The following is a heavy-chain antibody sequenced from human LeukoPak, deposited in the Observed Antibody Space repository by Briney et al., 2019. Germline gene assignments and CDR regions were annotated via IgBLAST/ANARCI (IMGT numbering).Heavy chain of an antibody. V-gene: IGHV3-23*01. D-gene: IGHD3-16*01. J-gene: IGHJ4*02. Sequence: PGGSLRLSCAASGFTFSSYAMSGVPQATGKGLVGVSAISGSGGSTYYGDSVKGRFTISRDNSKNTLYLQTNSLRAEDTALYYRANRGIRGVYWGPGTLVTVSS. CDR3: ANRGIRGVY. CDR1: GFTFSSYA. CDR2: ISGSGGST.